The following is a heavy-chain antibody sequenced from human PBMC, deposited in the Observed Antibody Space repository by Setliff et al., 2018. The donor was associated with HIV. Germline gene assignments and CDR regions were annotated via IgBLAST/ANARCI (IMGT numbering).Heavy chain of an antibody. CDR2: INHSGST. J-gene: IGHJ4*02. CDR1: PASSSSYY. Sequence: SETLSLTCAVHPASSSSYYWTRIRQPPGKGLEWVGEINHSGSTNYNSSLNSRVTISVDTSQTQFSLNLTSVTAADTAVYYCVTVYYNFWSGYRGFFEYWGQGTTVTVSS. CDR3: VTVYYNFWSGYRGFFEY. V-gene: IGHV4-34*01. D-gene: IGHD3-3*01.